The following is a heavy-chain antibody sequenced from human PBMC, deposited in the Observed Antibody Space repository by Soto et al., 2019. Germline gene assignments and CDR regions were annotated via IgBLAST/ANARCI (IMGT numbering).Heavy chain of an antibody. D-gene: IGHD2-15*01. J-gene: IGHJ4*02. V-gene: IGHV5-51*01. CDR3: ARVSGVAFDY. Sequence: GESLKISCKGSGYTFTSQWIGWVRQMPGKGLECVGIIYPGDSDTRYSPSFLGQVTISADKSISTAYLQWSSLKASDTAMYYCARVSGVAFDYWGQGTLVTVSS. CDR1: GYTFTSQW. CDR2: IYPGDSDT.